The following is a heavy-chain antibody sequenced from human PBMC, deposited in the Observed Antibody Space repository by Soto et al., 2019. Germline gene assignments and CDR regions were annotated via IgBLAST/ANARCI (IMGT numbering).Heavy chain of an antibody. CDR1: GFTFSSYS. Sequence: EVQLVASGGGLVKPGGSLRLSCAASGFTFSSYSMNWVRQAPGKGLEWVSSISSSSSYIYYADSVKGRFTISRDNAKNSLYLQMNSLRAEDTAVYYCAVRYSSPLMDDYWGQGTLVTVSS. CDR3: AVRYSSPLMDDY. D-gene: IGHD6-13*01. V-gene: IGHV3-21*01. CDR2: ISSSSSYI. J-gene: IGHJ4*02.